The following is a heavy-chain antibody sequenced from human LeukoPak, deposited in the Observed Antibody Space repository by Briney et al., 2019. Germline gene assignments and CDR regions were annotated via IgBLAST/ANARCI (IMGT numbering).Heavy chain of an antibody. V-gene: IGHV4-39*07. D-gene: IGHD3-9*01. CDR3: ATGRSGNYDILTGSYYFDY. CDR1: GGSISSSSYY. J-gene: IGHJ4*02. CDR2: IYYSGST. Sequence: SETLSLTCTVSGGSISSSSYYWGWIRQPPGKGLEWIGSIYYSGSTYYNPSLKSRVSISLDTSKNQVSLKLSSVTAADTAVYYCATGRSGNYDILTGSYYFDYWGQGTLVTVSS.